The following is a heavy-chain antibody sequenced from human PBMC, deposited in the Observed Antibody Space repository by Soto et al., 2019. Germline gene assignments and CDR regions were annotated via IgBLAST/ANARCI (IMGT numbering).Heavy chain of an antibody. J-gene: IGHJ1*01. CDR3: TTMRWLQLLGYFQH. D-gene: IGHD5-12*01. CDR2: IKSKTDGGTT. Sequence: GGSLRLSCAASGFTFSNAWMSWVRQAPGKGLEWVGRIKSKTDGGTTDYAAPVKGRFTISRDDSKNTLYLQMNSLKTEDTAVYYCTTMRWLQLLGYFQHWGQGTLVTVSS. V-gene: IGHV3-15*01. CDR1: GFTFSNAW.